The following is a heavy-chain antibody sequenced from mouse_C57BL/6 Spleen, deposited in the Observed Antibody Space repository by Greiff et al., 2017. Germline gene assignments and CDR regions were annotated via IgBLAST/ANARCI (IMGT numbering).Heavy chain of an antibody. J-gene: IGHJ4*01. CDR3: ARETGYYGLAMDY. CDR2: IDPNSGGT. Sequence: QVQLQQPGAELVKPGASVKLSCKASGYTFTSYWMHWVKQRPGRGLEWIGRIDPNSGGTKYNEKFKSKATLTVDKPSSTADMTLRRLTCEDSAVLYCARETGYYGLAMDYWGQGTSVTVSS. V-gene: IGHV1-72*01. CDR1: GYTFTSYW. D-gene: IGHD1-1*01.